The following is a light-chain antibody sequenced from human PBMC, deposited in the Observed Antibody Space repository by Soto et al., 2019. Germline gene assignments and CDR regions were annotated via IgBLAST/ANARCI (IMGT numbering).Light chain of an antibody. CDR2: NDN. CDR3: QSYDSSLSGYV. J-gene: IGLJ1*01. CDR1: SSNIGAGYD. V-gene: IGLV1-40*01. Sequence: QPVLTQPPSVSGAPGQRVTISCTGSSSNIGAGYDVHWYQQLPGTAPKLLLYNDNNRPSGVPDRISGSKSGTSASLAITGLQAEDEADYYCQSYDSSLSGYVFGTGTQLTVL.